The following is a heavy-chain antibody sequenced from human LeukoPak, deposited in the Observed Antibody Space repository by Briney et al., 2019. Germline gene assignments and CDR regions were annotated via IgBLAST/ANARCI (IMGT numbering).Heavy chain of an antibody. CDR3: ARLEVDDGSGSSADY. D-gene: IGHD3-10*01. V-gene: IGHV3-53*01. J-gene: IGHJ4*02. Sequence: GGSLRLSCAASGFTVSSNYMSWVRQAPGKGLEWVSVIYSGGSTYYADSVKGRFTISRDNSKNTLYLQMNSLRAEDTAVYYCARLEVDDGSGSSADYWGQGTLVTVSS. CDR2: IYSGGST. CDR1: GFTVSSNY.